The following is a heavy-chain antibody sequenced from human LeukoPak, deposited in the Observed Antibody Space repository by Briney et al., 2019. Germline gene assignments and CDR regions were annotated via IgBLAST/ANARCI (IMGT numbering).Heavy chain of an antibody. V-gene: IGHV1-2*02. Sequence: ASVKVSCKASGYTFTGYYMHWVRQAPGQGLEWMGWINPNSGGTNYAQKFQGRVTMTRDTSISTAYMELSRLRSDDTAVYYCARWGTTGGIAAATYYFDYWGQGTLVTVSS. CDR1: GYTFTGYY. D-gene: IGHD6-13*01. CDR2: INPNSGGT. J-gene: IGHJ4*02. CDR3: ARWGTTGGIAAATYYFDY.